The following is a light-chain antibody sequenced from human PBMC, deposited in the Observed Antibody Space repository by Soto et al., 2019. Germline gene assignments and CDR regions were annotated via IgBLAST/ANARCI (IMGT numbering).Light chain of an antibody. CDR3: AAWDDSLSRV. V-gene: IGLV1-44*01. Sequence: QSVLTQPTSASGTPGQRVTISCSGSSSNIGSNTVNWYQQLPGTAPKLLIYSNNQRPSGVPDRFSGSKSGTSASLAISGLQSEDEADYYCAAWDDSLSRVFGGGTKLTVL. CDR1: SSNIGSNT. J-gene: IGLJ3*02. CDR2: SNN.